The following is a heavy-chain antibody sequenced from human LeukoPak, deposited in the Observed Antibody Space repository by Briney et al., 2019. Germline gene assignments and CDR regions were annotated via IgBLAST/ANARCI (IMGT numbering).Heavy chain of an antibody. Sequence: PSETLSLTCTVSGGSISSYYWSWIRQPPGKGLEWIGYIYYSGSTNYNPSLKSRVTISVLTSKNRFSLKLSSVTAADTAVYYCATLTGGDDAFDIWGQGTMVTVSS. V-gene: IGHV4-59*01. D-gene: IGHD4-23*01. CDR1: GGSISSYY. J-gene: IGHJ3*02. CDR2: IYYSGST. CDR3: ATLTGGDDAFDI.